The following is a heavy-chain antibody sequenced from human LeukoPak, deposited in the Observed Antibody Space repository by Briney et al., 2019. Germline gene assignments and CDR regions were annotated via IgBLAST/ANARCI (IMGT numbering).Heavy chain of an antibody. CDR2: TWYDGRNN. CDR3: AREVAPLYFHYGMDV. D-gene: IGHD2-21*01. CDR1: GFTFSSYG. V-gene: IGHV3-33*01. Sequence: GKSLRLSCAASGFTFSSYGMHWVRRAPGKGLEWVAVTWYDGRNNYYAASVKGRFTISRDDSKTTVYLLMNSLRAEDTAVYYCAREVAPLYFHYGMDVWGEGTTVTVSS. J-gene: IGHJ6*01.